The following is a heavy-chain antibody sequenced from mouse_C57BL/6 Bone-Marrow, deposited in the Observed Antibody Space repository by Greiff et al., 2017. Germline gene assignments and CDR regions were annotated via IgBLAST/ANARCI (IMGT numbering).Heavy chain of an antibody. CDR2: IYPRSGNT. CDR1: GYTFTSYG. Sequence: QVQLQQSGAELARPGASVKLSCKASGYTFTSYGISWVKQRTGQGLEWIGEIYPRSGNTYYNEKFKGKATLTADKSSSTAYMELRSLTSEDSAVYFCARGGGATRGRYFDVWGTGTTVTVSS. V-gene: IGHV1-81*01. CDR3: ARGGGATRGRYFDV. J-gene: IGHJ1*03. D-gene: IGHD6-1*01.